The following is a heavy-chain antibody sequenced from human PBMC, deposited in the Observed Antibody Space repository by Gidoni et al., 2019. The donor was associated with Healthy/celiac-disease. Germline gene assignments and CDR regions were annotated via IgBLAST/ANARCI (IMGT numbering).Heavy chain of an antibody. V-gene: IGHV4-59*08. CDR2: IYYSGST. CDR1: GGSISRYS. Sequence: QVQLQESGPGLVKPSETLSPTCTVSGGSISRYSWSWIRQPPGKGLEWIGYIYYSGSTNYNPSLKSRVTISVDTSKNQFSLKLSSVTAADTAVYYCASANKYYDILTGYYYYMDVWGKGTTVTVSS. D-gene: IGHD3-9*01. J-gene: IGHJ6*03. CDR3: ASANKYYDILTGYYYYMDV.